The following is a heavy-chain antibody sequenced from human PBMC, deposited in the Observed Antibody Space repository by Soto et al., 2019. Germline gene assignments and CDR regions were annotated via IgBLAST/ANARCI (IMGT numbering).Heavy chain of an antibody. V-gene: IGHV3-23*01. D-gene: IGHD3-10*01. CDR2: ISGSGGST. Sequence: GGSLRLSCAASGFTFSSYAMSWVRQAPGKGLEWVSAISGSGGSTYYADSVKGRFTISRDNSKNTLYLQMNSLRAEDTAVYYCAKDITMVRGVIRVYYYYYGMDVWGQGTTVTVSS. CDR1: GFTFSSYA. J-gene: IGHJ6*02. CDR3: AKDITMVRGVIRVYYYYYGMDV.